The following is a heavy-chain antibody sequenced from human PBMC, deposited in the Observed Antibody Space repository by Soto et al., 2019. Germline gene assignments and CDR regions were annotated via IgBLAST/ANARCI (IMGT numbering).Heavy chain of an antibody. D-gene: IGHD3-9*01. CDR1: GFTFSDYY. V-gene: IGHV3-11*06. J-gene: IGHJ6*02. CDR2: ISSSSSYT. Sequence: PGGSLRLSCAASGFTFSDYYMSWIRQAPGKGLEWVSYISSSSSYTNYADSVKGRFTISRDNAKNSLYLQMNSLRAEDTAVYYCARDKNPYYDILTGPAPPHYYFGMDVWGQGSTVTVPS. CDR3: ARDKNPYYDILTGPAPPHYYFGMDV.